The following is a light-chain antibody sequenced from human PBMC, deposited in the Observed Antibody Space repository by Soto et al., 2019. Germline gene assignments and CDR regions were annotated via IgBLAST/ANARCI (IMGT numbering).Light chain of an antibody. CDR1: QSVSSN. CDR3: QQYDNWPPYT. J-gene: IGKJ2*01. V-gene: IGKV3-15*01. CDR2: GAY. Sequence: EIVMTQSPATLSLSPGERATLSCRASQSVSSNLAWYQHKPGQAPRLLIYGAYTRATGIPARFSGSGSGTAFTLTISSLQSEDFAVYYCQQYDNWPPYTFGQGTKLEIK.